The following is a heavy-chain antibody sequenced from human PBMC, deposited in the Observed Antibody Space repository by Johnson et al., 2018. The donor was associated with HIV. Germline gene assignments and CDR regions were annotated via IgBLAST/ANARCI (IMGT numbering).Heavy chain of an antibody. J-gene: IGHJ3*02. V-gene: IGHV3-30*14. D-gene: IGHD4-23*01. CDR2: ISYDGINK. CDR3: ARDRGRTVAPEAVDS. CDR1: GFTFSSYA. Sequence: QVQLVESGGGVVQPGRSLRLSCAASGFTFSSYAMHWVRQAPGKGLEWVAHISYDGINKYYADSVKGRFTISRDNSKNTLYLQMNSLRAEDTAGYYCARDRGRTVAPEAVDSWGQGTMVTGSS.